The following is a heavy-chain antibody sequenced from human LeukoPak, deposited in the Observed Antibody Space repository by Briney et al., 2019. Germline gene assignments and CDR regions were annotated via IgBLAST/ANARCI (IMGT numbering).Heavy chain of an antibody. V-gene: IGHV4-39*07. CDR2: IYDGGST. CDR1: GGSISSSRYY. J-gene: IGHJ3*02. Sequence: SETLSLTCTVSGGSISSSRYYWGWIRQPPGKGLEWIGSIYDGGSTYYNPSLKSRVTISVDTSKKQFSLKLNSVTAADTAVYYCARFHKRYNWNDRDAFDIWGQGTMVTVSS. D-gene: IGHD1-20*01. CDR3: ARFHKRYNWNDRDAFDI.